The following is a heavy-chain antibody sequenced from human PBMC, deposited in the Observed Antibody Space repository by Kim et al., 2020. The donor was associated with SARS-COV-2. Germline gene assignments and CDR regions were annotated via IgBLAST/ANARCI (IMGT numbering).Heavy chain of an antibody. Sequence: GGSLRLSCAASGFTFSNSWMHWVRQAPGKGLVWVSRINADGANTNYADSVKGRFTISRDNPKNTLYLQMNSLRDEDTAVYYCTKGYTYRDYWGQGTLVTVSS. CDR2: INADGANT. V-gene: IGHV3-74*01. J-gene: IGHJ4*02. D-gene: IGHD5-18*01. CDR3: TKGYTYRDY. CDR1: GFTFSNSW.